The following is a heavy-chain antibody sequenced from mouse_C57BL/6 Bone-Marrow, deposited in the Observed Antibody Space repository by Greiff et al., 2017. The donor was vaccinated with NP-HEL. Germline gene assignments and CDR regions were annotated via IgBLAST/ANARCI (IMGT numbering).Heavy chain of an antibody. CDR3: ARRRASAMDY. CDR1: GFTFSSYG. J-gene: IGHJ4*01. Sequence: EVKLVESGGDLVKPGGSLKLSCAASGFTFSSYGMSWVRQTPDKRLEWVATISSGGSYTYYPDSVKGRFTISRDNAKNTRYLQMSSLKSEDTAMYYCARRRASAMDYWGQGTSVTVSS. CDR2: ISSGGSYT. V-gene: IGHV5-6*02. D-gene: IGHD3-3*01.